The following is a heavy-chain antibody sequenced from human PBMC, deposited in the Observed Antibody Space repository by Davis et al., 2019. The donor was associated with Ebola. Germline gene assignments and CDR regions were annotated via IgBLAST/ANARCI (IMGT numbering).Heavy chain of an antibody. CDR1: GFTFSSYS. CDR3: ARDPQRFLEWLFLDY. Sequence: GESLKISCAASGFTFSSYSMNWVRQAPGKGLEWVSYIGSSSSTIYYADSVKGRFTISRDNAKNSLYLQMNSLRDEDTAVYYCARDPQRFLEWLFLDYWGQGTRVSVSS. V-gene: IGHV3-48*02. D-gene: IGHD3-3*01. CDR2: IGSSSSTI. J-gene: IGHJ4*02.